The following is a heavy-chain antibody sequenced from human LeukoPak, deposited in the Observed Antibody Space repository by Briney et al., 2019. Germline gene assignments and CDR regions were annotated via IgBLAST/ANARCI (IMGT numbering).Heavy chain of an antibody. CDR2: INPRGGST. D-gene: IGHD3-10*01. CDR1: GYTFTSNY. CDR3: AGEGYYGSGSPPSLCFDY. J-gene: IGHJ4*03. V-gene: IGHV1-46*01. Sequence: ASVKVSCKASGYTFTSNYMHWVRQAPGQGLEWMGIINPRGGSTSYAQKFQGRVTMTRDTSTSTVYMELSSLRSEDTAVYYCAGEGYYGSGSPPSLCFDYWGQGTTVTVSS.